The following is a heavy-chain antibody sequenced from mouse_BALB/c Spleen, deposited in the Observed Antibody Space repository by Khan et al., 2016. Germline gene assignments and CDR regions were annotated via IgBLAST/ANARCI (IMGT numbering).Heavy chain of an antibody. J-gene: IGHJ4*01. CDR1: GYTFTRYG. Sequence: QLQLVQSGPELKKPGETIKISCTASGYTFTRYGMNWVKQAPGKGLKWMGWINTNTGEAAYADDFKGRFAFSVETSASTAYLQINNLKHEDTGTYFCARPDYWGQGTSVTVSS. CDR2: INTNTGEA. V-gene: IGHV9-3-1*01. CDR3: ARPDY.